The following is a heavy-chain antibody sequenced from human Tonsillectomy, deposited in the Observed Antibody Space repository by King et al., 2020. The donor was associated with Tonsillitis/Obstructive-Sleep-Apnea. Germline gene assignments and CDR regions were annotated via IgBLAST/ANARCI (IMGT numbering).Heavy chain of an antibody. CDR3: AYSAADMDV. D-gene: IGHD6-25*01. CDR1: GGSFSGYY. J-gene: IGHJ6*03. CDR2: INHSGST. V-gene: IGHV4-34*01. Sequence: VQLQQWGAGLLKPSETLSLTCAVYGGSFSGYYWSWIRPPPGKGLEWIGEINHSGSTNYNPSLKSRVTISVDTSKNQFSLKLSSVTAAETAVYYCAYSAADMDVWGKGTTVTVSS.